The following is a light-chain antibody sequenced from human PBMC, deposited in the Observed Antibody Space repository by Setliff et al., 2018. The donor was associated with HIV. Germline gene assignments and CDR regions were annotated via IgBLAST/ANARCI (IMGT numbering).Light chain of an antibody. J-gene: IGLJ1*01. V-gene: IGLV1-44*01. Sequence: QSVLTQPPSASGTPGQRVTISCSGSSSNIGSNTVSWYQQLPGTAPKLLIYRNNQRPPGVPDRFSGSKSGTSASLAISGLQSEDEADYYCAAWDDSLNGYVFGTGTKVTVL. CDR1: SSNIGSNT. CDR3: AAWDDSLNGYV. CDR2: RNN.